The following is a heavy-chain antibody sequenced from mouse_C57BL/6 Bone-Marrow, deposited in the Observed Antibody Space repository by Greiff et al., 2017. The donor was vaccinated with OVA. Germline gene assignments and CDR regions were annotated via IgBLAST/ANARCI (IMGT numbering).Heavy chain of an antibody. D-gene: IGHD2-5*01. CDR3: ARQSNYLYYYAMDY. Sequence: DVHLVESGGGLVQPGGSLKLSCAASGFTFSDYYMYWVRQTPEKRLEWVAYISNGGGSTYYPDTVKGRFTISRDNAKNTLYLQMSRLKSEDTAMYYCARQSNYLYYYAMDYWGQGTSVTVSS. CDR1: GFTFSDYY. J-gene: IGHJ4*01. CDR2: ISNGGGST. V-gene: IGHV5-12*01.